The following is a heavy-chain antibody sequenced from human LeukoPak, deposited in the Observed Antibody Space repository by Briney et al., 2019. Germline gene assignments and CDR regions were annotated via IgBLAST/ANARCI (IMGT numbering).Heavy chain of an antibody. V-gene: IGHV4-34*01. CDR2: INHSGST. CDR3: ARGRVWFGELLPSRSIAFDY. D-gene: IGHD3-10*01. Sequence: SETLSLTCAVYGRSFSGYYWSWIRQPPGKGLEWIGEINHSGSTNYNPSLKSRVTISVDTSKNQFSLKLSSVTAADTAVYYCARGRVWFGELLPSRSIAFDYWGQGTLVTVSS. J-gene: IGHJ4*02. CDR1: GRSFSGYY.